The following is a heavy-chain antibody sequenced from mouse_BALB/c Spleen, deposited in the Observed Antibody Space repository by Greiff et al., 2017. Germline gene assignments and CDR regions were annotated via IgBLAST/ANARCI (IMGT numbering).Heavy chain of an antibody. CDR2: IWSDGST. Sequence: QVQLKESGPDLVAPSQSLSITCTVSGFSLTSYGVHWVRQPPGKGLEWLVVIWSDGSTTYNSALKSRLSISKDNSKSQVFLKMNSLQTDDTAMYYCARQRYRYGYAMDYWGQGTSVTVSS. D-gene: IGHD2-14*01. V-gene: IGHV2-6-2*01. J-gene: IGHJ4*01. CDR3: ARQRYRYGYAMDY. CDR1: GFSLTSYG.